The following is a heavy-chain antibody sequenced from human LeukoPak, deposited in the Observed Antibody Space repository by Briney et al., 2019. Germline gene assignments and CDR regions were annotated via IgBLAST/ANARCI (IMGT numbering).Heavy chain of an antibody. CDR1: GGSFSGYY. J-gene: IGHJ5*02. CDR3: ARDKARYDILTAPPGHWFDP. V-gene: IGHV4-34*01. D-gene: IGHD3-9*01. CDR2: INHSGST. Sequence: SETLSLTCAVYGGSFSGYYWSWIRQPPGKGLEWIGEINHSGSTNYNPSLKSRVTISVDMSKNQFSLKLSSVTAADTAVYYCARDKARYDILTAPPGHWFDPWGQGTLVTVSS.